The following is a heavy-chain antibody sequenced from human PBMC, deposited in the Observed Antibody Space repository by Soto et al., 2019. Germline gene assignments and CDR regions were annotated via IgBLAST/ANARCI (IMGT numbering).Heavy chain of an antibody. D-gene: IGHD1-1*01. J-gene: IGHJ6*02. V-gene: IGHV1-3*05. CDR2: INAGNGNT. CDR3: ASGPIQLDPYGMAV. CDR1: GYTFTSYA. Sequence: QVQLVQSGAEEKKPGASVKVSCKASGYTFTSYAIHWVRQAPGQRLEWMGWINAGNGNTKYSQKFQGRVTITRDTSGRTAYVDMSSLRSKNTAVYYCASGPIQLDPYGMAVWGQGTTVTVSS.